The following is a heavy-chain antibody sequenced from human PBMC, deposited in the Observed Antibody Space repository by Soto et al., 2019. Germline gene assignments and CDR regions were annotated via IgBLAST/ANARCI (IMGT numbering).Heavy chain of an antibody. CDR1: GFTFSSYE. CDR2: ISSSGSTI. V-gene: IGHV3-48*03. D-gene: IGHD3-9*01. Sequence: ESGGGLVQPGGSLRLSCAASGFTFSSYEMNWVRQAPGKGLEWVSYISSSGSTIYYADSVKGRFTISRDNAKNSLYLQMNSLRAEDTAVYYCARDRHTYYDILTGYYRGGMDVWGQGTTVTVSS. CDR3: ARDRHTYYDILTGYYRGGMDV. J-gene: IGHJ6*02.